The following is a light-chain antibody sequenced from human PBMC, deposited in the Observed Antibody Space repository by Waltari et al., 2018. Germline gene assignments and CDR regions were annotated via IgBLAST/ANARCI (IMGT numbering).Light chain of an antibody. J-gene: IGKJ1*01. V-gene: IGKV1-5*03. CDR1: QSVSSW. CDR3: QQYNSYWWT. CDR2: KAS. Sequence: DFQMTQSTSTLSASVGARVTITCRASQSVSSWLAWYQQKPGKAPKLLIYKASSLESGVPSRFSGSGSGTEFTLTISSLQPDDFATYYCQQYNSYWWTFGQGTKVEIK.